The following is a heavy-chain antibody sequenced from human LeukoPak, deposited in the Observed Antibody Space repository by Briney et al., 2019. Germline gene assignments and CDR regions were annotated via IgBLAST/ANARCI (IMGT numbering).Heavy chain of an antibody. D-gene: IGHD5-18*01. V-gene: IGHV1-2*02. J-gene: IGHJ5*02. Sequence: ASVKVSCKASGYTFTGYYMHWVRQAPGQGLEWMGWINPNSGSTNYAQKFQGRVTMTRDTSISTAYMELSRLRSDDTAVYYCARDQHTSGYSYGLGWFDPWGQGTLVTVSS. CDR1: GYTFTGYY. CDR3: ARDQHTSGYSYGLGWFDP. CDR2: INPNSGST.